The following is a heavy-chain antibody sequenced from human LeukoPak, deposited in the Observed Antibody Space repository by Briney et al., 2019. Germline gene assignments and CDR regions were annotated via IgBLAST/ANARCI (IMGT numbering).Heavy chain of an antibody. J-gene: IGHJ4*02. CDR2: INPNSGGT. CDR3: ARESESNFWSGYSP. CDR1: GYTFTGYY. D-gene: IGHD3-3*01. Sequence: GASVKVSCKASGYTFTGYYMHWVRQAPGQGLEWMGWINPNSGGTNYAQKFQGRVTMTRDTSISTAYMELSRLRSDDTAVYYCARESESNFWSGYSPWGQGTLVTVSS. V-gene: IGHV1-2*02.